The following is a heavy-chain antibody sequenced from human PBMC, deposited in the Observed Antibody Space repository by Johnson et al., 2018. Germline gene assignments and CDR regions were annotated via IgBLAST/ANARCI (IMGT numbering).Heavy chain of an antibody. J-gene: IGHJ3*02. CDR1: GGSISSYY. Sequence: QVQLQESGPGLVKPSETLSLTCTVSGGSISSYYWSWIRQPPGKGLEWIGYIYYSGSTNYNPSLTSRVPISVDTSKNQFSLELSSVTAADTAVYSCASLVVGSATPGGGCAFDIWGQGTMVTFSS. V-gene: IGHV4-59*01. CDR3: ASLVVGSATPGGGCAFDI. D-gene: IGHD2-21*02. CDR2: IYYSGST.